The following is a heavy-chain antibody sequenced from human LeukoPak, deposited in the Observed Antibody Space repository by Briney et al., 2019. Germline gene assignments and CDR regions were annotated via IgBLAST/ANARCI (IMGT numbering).Heavy chain of an antibody. J-gene: IGHJ3*02. D-gene: IGHD6-19*01. Sequence: SGTLSLTCTVSGGSISSYYWSWIRQPPGKGLEWIGYIYYSGSTNYNPSLKSRVTISVDTSKNQFSLKLSSVTAADTAVYYCARDGYSSGWGRAFDIWGQGTMVTVSS. CDR3: ARDGYSSGWGRAFDI. V-gene: IGHV4-59*01. CDR1: GGSISSYY. CDR2: IYYSGST.